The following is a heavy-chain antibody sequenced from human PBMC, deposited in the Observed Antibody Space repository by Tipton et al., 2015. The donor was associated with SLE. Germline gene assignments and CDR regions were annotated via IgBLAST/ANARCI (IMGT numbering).Heavy chain of an antibody. CDR1: GDSINSGGYF. Sequence: TLSLTCNVSGDSINSGGYFWNWIRQHPGKGLEWIGYIFYSGSTFYNPSLKSRLSISIDTSKNQFSLTLSSVTAADTAVYYCARYPHSGVILYAFDIWGQGTMVTVSS. V-gene: IGHV4-31*03. J-gene: IGHJ3*02. D-gene: IGHD3-3*01. CDR2: IFYSGST. CDR3: ARYPHSGVILYAFDI.